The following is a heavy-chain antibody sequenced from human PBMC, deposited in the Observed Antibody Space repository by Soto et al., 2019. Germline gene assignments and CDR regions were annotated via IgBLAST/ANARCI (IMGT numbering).Heavy chain of an antibody. V-gene: IGHV3-21*01. CDR1: GFTFSSYS. CDR2: ISSSSSYI. CDR3: TTDSYSTMIVVRFDY. Sequence: GGSLRLSCAASGFTFSSYSMNWVRQAPGKGLEWVSSISSSSSYIYYADSVKGRFTISRDNAKNSLYLQMNSLRAEDTAACYCTTDSYSTMIVVRFDYWGHGTLVTV. D-gene: IGHD3-22*01. J-gene: IGHJ4*01.